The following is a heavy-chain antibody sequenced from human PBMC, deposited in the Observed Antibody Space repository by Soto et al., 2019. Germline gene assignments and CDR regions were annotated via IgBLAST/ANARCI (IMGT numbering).Heavy chain of an antibody. Sequence: PGGSLRLSCEASGLTFSGFDMHWVRQPTRKGLEWVSTIGTAGDTYYAVSVKGRFTISRDNAKNSLSLQMNSLRAGDTAVYFCARGQEVGAHFFDSWGQGTQVTVSS. CDR3: ARGQEVGAHFFDS. D-gene: IGHD2-15*01. J-gene: IGHJ4*02. CDR2: IGTAGDT. V-gene: IGHV3-13*01. CDR1: GLTFSGFD.